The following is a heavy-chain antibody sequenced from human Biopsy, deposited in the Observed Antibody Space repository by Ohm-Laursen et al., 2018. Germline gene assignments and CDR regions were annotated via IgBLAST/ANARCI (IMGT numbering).Heavy chain of an antibody. CDR1: GGTFSSLG. CDR3: AKRGVERGGPLAY. V-gene: IGHV1-69*01. J-gene: IGHJ4*02. D-gene: IGHD1-1*01. Sequence: SSVKVSCKASGGTFSSLGISWVRQAPGQGLEWMGEINSMFGTTNYAQTFQGRVTITADESTSTAYMEVSSLRSEDTAVYYCAKRGVERGGPLAYWGQGTLVTVSS. CDR2: INSMFGTT.